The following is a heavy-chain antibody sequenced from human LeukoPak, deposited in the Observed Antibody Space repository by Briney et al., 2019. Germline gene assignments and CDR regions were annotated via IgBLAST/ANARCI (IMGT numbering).Heavy chain of an antibody. V-gene: IGHV3-74*01. CDR3: ARGPLARHQGLDY. J-gene: IGHJ4*02. CDR1: GFTFSSYW. CDR2: INTDGSST. D-gene: IGHD1-26*01. Sequence: GGSLRLSCAASGFTFSSYWMHWVRQAPGKGLVWVSRINTDGSSTSYADSVKGRFTISRDNAKNTLYLQMNSLRAEDTAVYYCARGPLARHQGLDYWGQGTLVTVSS.